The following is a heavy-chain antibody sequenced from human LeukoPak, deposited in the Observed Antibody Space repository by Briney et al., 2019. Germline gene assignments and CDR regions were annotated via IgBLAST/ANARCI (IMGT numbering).Heavy chain of an antibody. D-gene: IGHD1-26*01. CDR1: GLTFSSHA. J-gene: IGHJ4*02. Sequence: QAGGSLRLSCAASGLTFSSHAMTWVRQAPGKGLEWVSGITGSGGNTYYAESVKGRFTISRDNSKNTLYLQMNSLRAEDAALYYCATRPASETYFGVFDFWGQGTLVTVSS. CDR3: ATRPASETYFGVFDF. V-gene: IGHV3-23*01. CDR2: ITGSGGNT.